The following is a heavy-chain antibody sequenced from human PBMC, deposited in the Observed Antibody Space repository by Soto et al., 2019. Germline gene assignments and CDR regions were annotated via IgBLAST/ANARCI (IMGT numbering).Heavy chain of an antibody. CDR3: ARGRGLWYAEDAFDI. CDR2: IYSGGST. J-gene: IGHJ3*02. D-gene: IGHD3-10*01. Sequence: EVQLVESGGGLVQPGGSLRLSCAASGFTVSSNYMSWVRQAPGKGLEWVSVIYSGGSTYYADSVKGRFTISRHNSKNTLYLQMNSLRAEDTAVYYCARGRGLWYAEDAFDIWGQGTMFTVSS. CDR1: GFTVSSNY. V-gene: IGHV3-53*04.